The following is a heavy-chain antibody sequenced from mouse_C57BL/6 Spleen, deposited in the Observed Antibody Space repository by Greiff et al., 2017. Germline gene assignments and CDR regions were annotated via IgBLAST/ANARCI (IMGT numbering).Heavy chain of an antibody. Sequence: QVQLQQSGPELVKPGASVKISCKASGYAFSSSWMNWVKQRPGKGLEWIGRIYPGDGDTNYNGKFKGKATLTADKSSSTAYMQLSSLTSEDSAVYFCARWGDSNYVGAMDYGGQGTSVTVSS. CDR2: IYPGDGDT. CDR1: GYAFSSSW. J-gene: IGHJ4*01. CDR3: ARWGDSNYVGAMDY. D-gene: IGHD2-5*01. V-gene: IGHV1-82*01.